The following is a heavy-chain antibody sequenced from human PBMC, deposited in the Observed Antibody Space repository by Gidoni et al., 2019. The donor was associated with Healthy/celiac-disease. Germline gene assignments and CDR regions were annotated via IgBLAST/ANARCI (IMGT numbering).Heavy chain of an antibody. D-gene: IGHD2-2*01. CDR3: TTRVPAATRLGVY. J-gene: IGHJ4*02. Sequence: EVQLVESGGGLVKPGGSLRLSCAASGFTFSNAWMSWVRQAPGKGLEWVGRIKSKTDGGTTDYAAPVKGRFTISRDDSKNTLYLQMNSLKTEDTAVYYCTTRVPAATRLGVYWGQGTLVTVSS. CDR1: GFTFSNAW. CDR2: IKSKTDGGTT. V-gene: IGHV3-15*01.